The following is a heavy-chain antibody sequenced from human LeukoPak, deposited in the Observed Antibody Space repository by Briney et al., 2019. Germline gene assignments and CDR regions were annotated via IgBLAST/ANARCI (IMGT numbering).Heavy chain of an antibody. V-gene: IGHV3-21*01. D-gene: IGHD6-19*01. CDR2: ISSSSSYI. CDR1: GFTSSSYS. CDR3: ARGGSSGWWAFDI. Sequence: GGSLRLSCAASGFTSSSYSMNWVRQAPGKGLEWVSSISSSSSYIYYADSVKGRFTISRDNAKNSPYLQMNSLRAEDTAVYYCARGGSSGWWAFDIWGQGTMVTVSS. J-gene: IGHJ3*02.